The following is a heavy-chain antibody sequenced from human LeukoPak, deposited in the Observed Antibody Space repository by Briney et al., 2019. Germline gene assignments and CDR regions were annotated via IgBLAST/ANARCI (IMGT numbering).Heavy chain of an antibody. Sequence: GGSLRLSCAASGLTFSSYSMNWVRQAPGKGLEWVSSISSSSSYIYYADSVKGRFTISRDNAKNSLYLQMNSLRAEDTAVYYCARDEYQLPHFDYWGQGTLVTVSS. CDR2: ISSSSSYI. J-gene: IGHJ4*02. D-gene: IGHD2-2*01. CDR1: GLTFSSYS. V-gene: IGHV3-21*01. CDR3: ARDEYQLPHFDY.